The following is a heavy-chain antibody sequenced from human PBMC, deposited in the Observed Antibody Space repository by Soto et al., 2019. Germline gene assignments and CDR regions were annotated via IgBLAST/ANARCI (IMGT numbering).Heavy chain of an antibody. CDR1: GGSFSGYY. D-gene: IGHD3-10*01. V-gene: IGHV4-34*01. CDR3: AGGYYGSGSYSNWFDP. CDR2: SNHSGST. Sequence: QVQLQQWGAGLLKPSETLSLTCAVYGGSFSGYYWSWIRQPPGKGLEWIGESNHSGSTNYNPSLKSRFTISVDTSKNQFSLKLSSVTAADTAVYYCAGGYYGSGSYSNWFDPWGQGTLVTVSS. J-gene: IGHJ5*02.